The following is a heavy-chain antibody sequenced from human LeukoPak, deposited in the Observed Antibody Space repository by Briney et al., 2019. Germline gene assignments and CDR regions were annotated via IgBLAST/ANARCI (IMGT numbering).Heavy chain of an antibody. CDR1: GFTFSSYS. V-gene: IGHV3-21*01. Sequence: GGSLRLSCTASGFTFSSYSMNWVRQAPGKGLEWVSSISSSSSYIYYADSVKGRFTISRDNAKNSLYLQMNSLRAEDTAVYYCARGGQWELPYYFDYGGQGTLVTVSS. J-gene: IGHJ4*02. D-gene: IGHD1-26*01. CDR2: ISSSSSYI. CDR3: ARGGQWELPYYFDY.